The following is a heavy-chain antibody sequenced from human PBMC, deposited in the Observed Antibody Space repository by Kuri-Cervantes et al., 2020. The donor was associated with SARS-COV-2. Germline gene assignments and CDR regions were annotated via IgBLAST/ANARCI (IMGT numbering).Heavy chain of an antibody. CDR2: IYPGDSDT. V-gene: IGHV5-51*01. Sequence: KVSCKGSGYSFTSYWIGWVRQMPGKGLEWVGIIYPGDSDTRYSPSFQGQVTISADKSISTAYLQWSSLKASDTAMYYCARQDIVVVVAATPHAFDIWGQGTMVTVSS. D-gene: IGHD2-15*01. J-gene: IGHJ3*02. CDR1: GYSFTSYW. CDR3: ARQDIVVVVAATPHAFDI.